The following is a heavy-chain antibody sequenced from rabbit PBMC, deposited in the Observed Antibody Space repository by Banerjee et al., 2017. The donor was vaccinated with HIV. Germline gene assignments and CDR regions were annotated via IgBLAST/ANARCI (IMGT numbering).Heavy chain of an antibody. Sequence: QQLEESGGGLVKPGASLTLTCTASGFTLSSYYYMCWVRQAPGKGVEWIACIYAGNNDNTYTASWAKGRFTISKTTSTTVTLQMTSLTAAATATYFCSRYTDEGDGYGYGFLWGQGTLVTVS. CDR1: GFTLSSYYY. D-gene: IGHD3-1*01. CDR2: IYAGNNDNT. J-gene: IGHJ4*01. CDR3: SRYTDEGDGYGYGFL. V-gene: IGHV1S40*01.